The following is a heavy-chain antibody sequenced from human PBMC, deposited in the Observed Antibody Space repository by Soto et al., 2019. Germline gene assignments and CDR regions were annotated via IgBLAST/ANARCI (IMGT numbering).Heavy chain of an antibody. V-gene: IGHV1-3*01. CDR3: ARDIPYCGGVCHDAFDI. J-gene: IGHJ3*02. CDR2: INAGNGNT. Sequence: GASVKVSCKASGYTFTSYAMHWVRQAHGQRLEWMGWINAGNGNTKYSQKFQGRVTITRDTSTSTVYMELSSLRSEDTAVYYCARDIPYCGGVCHDAFDIWGQGTMVTVSS. D-gene: IGHD2-21*02. CDR1: GYTFTSYA.